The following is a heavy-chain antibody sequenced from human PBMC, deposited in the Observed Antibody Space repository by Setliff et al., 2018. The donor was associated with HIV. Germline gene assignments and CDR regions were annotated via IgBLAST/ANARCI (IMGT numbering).Heavy chain of an antibody. CDR2: IRTKSYGGTV. D-gene: IGHD4-4*01. Sequence: GGSLRLSCTGFGFTFGDYGLTWVRQAPGKGLEWLGSIRTKSYGGTVQHAASVRGRVTISRDDSRSIAYLDMSSLKTDDTAVHYCTRVSDRHTLTNFAYWGQGALVTVSS. CDR1: GFTFGDYG. V-gene: IGHV3-49*04. CDR3: TRVSDRHTLTNFAY. J-gene: IGHJ4*02.